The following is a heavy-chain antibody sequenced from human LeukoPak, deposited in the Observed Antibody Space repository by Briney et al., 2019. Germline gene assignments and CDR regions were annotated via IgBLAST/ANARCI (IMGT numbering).Heavy chain of an antibody. Sequence: GGSLRLSCAASGFTYSSYAMSWVRQAPGKGLEWVSAISGSGGSTYYADSVKGRFTISRDNSKNTLYLQMNSLRAEDTAVYYCARTYYYDSSGSYYFDYWGQGTLVTVSS. D-gene: IGHD3-22*01. V-gene: IGHV3-23*01. CDR2: ISGSGGST. CDR3: ARTYYYDSSGSYYFDY. J-gene: IGHJ4*02. CDR1: GFTYSSYA.